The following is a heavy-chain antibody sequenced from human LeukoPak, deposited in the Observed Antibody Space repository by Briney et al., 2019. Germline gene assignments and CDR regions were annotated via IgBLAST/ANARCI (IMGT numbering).Heavy chain of an antibody. CDR2: THPGDSDT. CDR1: GYSFTNYW. V-gene: IGHV5-51*01. D-gene: IGHD3-22*01. Sequence: GESLKISCKGSGYSFTNYWIGWVRQMPGKGLEWMGITHPGDSDTKYSPSWQGQVTISADKSISTAYLQWRSLKASDTAMYYCARRGYDSSGYRDAFDIWGQGTMVTVSS. J-gene: IGHJ3*02. CDR3: ARRGYDSSGYRDAFDI.